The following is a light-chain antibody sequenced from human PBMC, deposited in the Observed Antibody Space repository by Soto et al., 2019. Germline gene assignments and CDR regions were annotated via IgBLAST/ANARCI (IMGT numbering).Light chain of an antibody. CDR3: QQYGSSPPRT. CDR2: DAS. Sequence: DIQMTQSPSTLSASVVDRVTITCLASQSISNRLAWYQQKPGKAPKVLIYDASSLESGVPSRFSGSGSGTDFTLTISRLEPEDFAVYYCQQYGSSPPRTFGQGTKVDIK. J-gene: IGKJ1*01. V-gene: IGKV1-5*01. CDR1: QSISNR.